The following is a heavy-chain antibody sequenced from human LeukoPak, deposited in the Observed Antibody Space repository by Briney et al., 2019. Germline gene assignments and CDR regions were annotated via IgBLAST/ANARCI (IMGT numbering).Heavy chain of an antibody. CDR2: IDTSGGGT. Sequence: PGGSLTLSCAASGFIFSSRGMTWVRQAPGKGLEWVSAIDTSGGGTYYADSVKGRFTISTDNSRNTLYLQMSSLRAEDTAIYYCAIDSPVMTRGGRGTLVTVT. CDR1: GFIFSSRG. D-gene: IGHD2-21*01. J-gene: IGHJ4*02. CDR3: AIDSPVMTR. V-gene: IGHV3-23*01.